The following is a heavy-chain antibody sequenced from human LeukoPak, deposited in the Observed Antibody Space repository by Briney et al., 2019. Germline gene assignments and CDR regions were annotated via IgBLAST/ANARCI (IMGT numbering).Heavy chain of an antibody. V-gene: IGHV3-7*04. J-gene: IGHJ4*02. D-gene: IGHD4-17*01. Sequence: GGSLRLSCAASGFTFSSYWMSWVRQAPGKGLAWVANIKPDGSEKYYVDSVKGRFTISRDNAKNSLYLQMNSLRAEDTAVYYCARADYGDCRGFYYFDYWGQGTLVTVSS. CDR1: GFTFSSYW. CDR3: ARADYGDCRGFYYFDY. CDR2: IKPDGSEK.